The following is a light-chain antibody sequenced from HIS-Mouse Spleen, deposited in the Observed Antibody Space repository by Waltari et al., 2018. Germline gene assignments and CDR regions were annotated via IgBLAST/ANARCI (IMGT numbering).Light chain of an antibody. Sequence: DIQMTQSTSTLSASVGARVTITCRASQSISSWLAWYQQKPGKAPKLLIYKASSLESGVPSRFSGSGSGTEFTLTISSLQLDDFATYYCQQYNSWWTFGQGTKVEIK. J-gene: IGKJ1*01. V-gene: IGKV1-5*03. CDR3: QQYNSWWT. CDR2: KAS. CDR1: QSISSW.